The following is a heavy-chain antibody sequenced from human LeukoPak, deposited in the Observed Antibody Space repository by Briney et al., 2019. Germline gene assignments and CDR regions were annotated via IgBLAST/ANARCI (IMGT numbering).Heavy chain of an antibody. V-gene: IGHV3-7*01. CDR3: ASVFGRGWNAGKKIGQYYFDY. CDR1: GFTFSSYW. CDR2: IKQDGSEK. J-gene: IGHJ4*02. Sequence: GGSLRLSCAASGFTFSSYWMSWVRQAPGKGLEWVANIKQDGSEKYYVDSVKGRFTISRDNAKNSLYLQMNSLRAEDTAVYYCASVFGRGWNAGKKIGQYYFDYWGQGTLVTVSS. D-gene: IGHD1-1*01.